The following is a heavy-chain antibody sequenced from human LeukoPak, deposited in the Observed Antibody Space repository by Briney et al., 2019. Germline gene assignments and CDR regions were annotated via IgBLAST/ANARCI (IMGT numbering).Heavy chain of an antibody. D-gene: IGHD6-19*01. V-gene: IGHV1-24*01. CDR2: FDPEDGET. Sequence: ASVKVSCKVSGYTLTELSMHWVRQAPGKGLEWMGGFDPEDGETIYAQKFQGRVTMTEDTSTDTAYMELSSLRSGDTAVYYCATYSSGWYYFDYWGQGTLVTVSS. J-gene: IGHJ4*02. CDR1: GYTLTELS. CDR3: ATYSSGWYYFDY.